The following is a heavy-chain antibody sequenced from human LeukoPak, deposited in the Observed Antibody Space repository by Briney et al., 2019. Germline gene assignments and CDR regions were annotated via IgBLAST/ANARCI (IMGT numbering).Heavy chain of an antibody. CDR3: ARDRYSGAYSFDY. V-gene: IGHV1-18*01. Sequence: GSSVKVSCKASGYTFTNFGVSWVRQGPGQGLEWLGWISAYNGNTDFAQKFQGRVTLTIETSTATAYMDLRSLKSDDTAVYYCARDRYSGAYSFDYWGHGTLVTVSS. J-gene: IGHJ4*01. CDR1: GYTFTNFG. CDR2: ISAYNGNT. D-gene: IGHD5-12*01.